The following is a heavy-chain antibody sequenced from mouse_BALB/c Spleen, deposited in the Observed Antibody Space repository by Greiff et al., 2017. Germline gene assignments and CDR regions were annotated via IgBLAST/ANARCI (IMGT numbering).Heavy chain of an antibody. Sequence: EVKLMESGGGLVQPGGSRKLSCAASGFTFSSFGMHWVRQAPEKGLEWVAYISSGSSTIYYADTVKGRFTISRDNPKNTLSLQMTSLRSEDTAMYYCARNPPGWLLRGYAMDYWGQGTSVTVSS. J-gene: IGHJ4*01. V-gene: IGHV5-17*02. CDR1: GFTFSSFG. CDR2: ISSGSSTI. CDR3: ARNPPGWLLRGYAMDY. D-gene: IGHD2-3*01.